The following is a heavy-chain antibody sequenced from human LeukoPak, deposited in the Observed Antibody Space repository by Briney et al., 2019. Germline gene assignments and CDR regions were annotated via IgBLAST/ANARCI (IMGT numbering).Heavy chain of an antibody. Sequence: GGSLRLSCAASGFTFSDYAMHWVRQAPGKGLEWVAVISKDGSDKYYPGSVRGRFTISRDNSKNTIYLQMDSLKAEDTAIYYCARDYWWNYDYWGQGTLVTVSS. D-gene: IGHD1-7*01. V-gene: IGHV3-30-3*01. J-gene: IGHJ4*02. CDR1: GFTFSDYA. CDR3: ARDYWWNYDY. CDR2: ISKDGSDK.